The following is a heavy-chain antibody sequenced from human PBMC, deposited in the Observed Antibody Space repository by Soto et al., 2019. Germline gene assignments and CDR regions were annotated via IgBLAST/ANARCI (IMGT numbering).Heavy chain of an antibody. D-gene: IGHD2-15*01. J-gene: IGHJ4*02. CDR3: FRGGGYDSFDF. V-gene: IGHV4-30-2*06. Sequence: PSDTLSLTCSVSGVTMSCGAYYSNWTRHSPGKGLEWLGSVSHLETIYYDPSILSRLSLSIYRGRNQFFLSLSSMTAADHAVYYGFRGGGYDSFDFWGQGIQVTLSA. CDR2: VSHLETI. CDR1: GVTMSCGAYY.